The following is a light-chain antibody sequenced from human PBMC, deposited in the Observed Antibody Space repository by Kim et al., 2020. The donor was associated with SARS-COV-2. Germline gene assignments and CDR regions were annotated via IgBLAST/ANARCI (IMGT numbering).Light chain of an antibody. CDR2: DVS. Sequence: GPSVPISCPGTSSDMGTYTHVSWYQQHPGKAPKLLIYDVSKRPSGVPDRFSACKSGNTASLTVSGLQAEDEADYYCSSYAGTNNVIFGGGTQLTVL. J-gene: IGLJ2*01. V-gene: IGLV2-8*01. CDR3: SSYAGTNNVI. CDR1: SSDMGTYTH.